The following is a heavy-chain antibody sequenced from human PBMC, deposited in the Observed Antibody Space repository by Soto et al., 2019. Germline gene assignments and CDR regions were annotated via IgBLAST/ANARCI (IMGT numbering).Heavy chain of an antibody. D-gene: IGHD6-19*01. Sequence: QVQLQESGPGLVKPSGTLSLTCAVSGGSISSSNWWSWVRQPPGKGLEWIGEIYHSGSTNYNPSLKSRVTISVDKSKNQFSLKLSSVTAADTAVYYCARVDSDSWLGRPDIAVAGSGVWFDPWGQGTLVTVSS. V-gene: IGHV4-4*02. J-gene: IGHJ5*02. CDR1: GGSISSSNW. CDR2: IYHSGST. CDR3: ARVDSDSWLGRPDIAVAGSGVWFDP.